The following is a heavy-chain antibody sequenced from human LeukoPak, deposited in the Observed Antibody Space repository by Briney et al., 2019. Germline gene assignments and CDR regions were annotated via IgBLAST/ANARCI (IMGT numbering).Heavy chain of an antibody. CDR3: ATYSSSNGREFQY. D-gene: IGHD2-2*01. V-gene: IGHV3-21*01. CDR1: GFTFSTYT. Sequence: GGSLRLSCAASGFTFSTYTMNWVRQAPGKGLEWVSYISNTGSHIYYADSVKGRFTVSRDNAKNSLYLQMNSLRAEDTAVYYCATYSSSNGREFQYWGQGTLVTVSS. CDR2: ISNTGSHI. J-gene: IGHJ1*01.